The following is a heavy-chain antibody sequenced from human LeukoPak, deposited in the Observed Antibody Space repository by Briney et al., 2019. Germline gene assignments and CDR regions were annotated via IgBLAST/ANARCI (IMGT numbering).Heavy chain of an antibody. CDR1: GGSFSGYY. CDR3: ARRLDI. CDR2: INHSGST. J-gene: IGHJ3*02. V-gene: IGHV4-34*01. Sequence: SGTLSLTCAVYGGSFSGYYWSWIRQPPGKGLEWIGEINHSGSTNYNPSLKSRVTISVDTSKNQFSLKLSSVTAADTAVYYCARRLDIWGQGTMVTVSS.